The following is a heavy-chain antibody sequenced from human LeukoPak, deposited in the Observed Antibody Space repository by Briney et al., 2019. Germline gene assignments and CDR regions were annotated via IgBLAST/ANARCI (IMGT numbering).Heavy chain of an antibody. Sequence: PGGSLRLSCAASGFTFSSYSMNWVRQAPGKGLEWVSSISSSSSYIYYADSVKGRFTISRDNSKNTLYLQMNSLRAEDTAVYYCARDQLAQYYFDYWGQGTLVTVSS. D-gene: IGHD1-1*01. CDR1: GFTFSSYS. V-gene: IGHV3-21*01. J-gene: IGHJ4*02. CDR2: ISSSSSYI. CDR3: ARDQLAQYYFDY.